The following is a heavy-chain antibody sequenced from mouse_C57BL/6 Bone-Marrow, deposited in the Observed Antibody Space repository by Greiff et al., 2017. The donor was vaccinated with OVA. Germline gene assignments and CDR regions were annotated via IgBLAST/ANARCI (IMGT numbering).Heavy chain of an antibody. J-gene: IGHJ3*01. CDR1: GFTFSSYA. CDR3: ERERVYYDYDGGFAC. Sequence: EVKLVESGGGLVKPGGSLKLSCAASGFTFSSYAMSWVRQTPEKRLEWVATISDGGSYTYYPDNVKGRFTISRDNAKNNLYLQMRQLKSEDTAMYYCERERVYYDYDGGFACWGQGTLVTVSA. D-gene: IGHD2-4*01. CDR2: ISDGGSYT. V-gene: IGHV5-4*01.